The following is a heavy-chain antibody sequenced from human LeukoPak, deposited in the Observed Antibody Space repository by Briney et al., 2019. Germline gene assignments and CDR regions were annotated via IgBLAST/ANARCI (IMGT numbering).Heavy chain of an antibody. D-gene: IGHD3-3*01. V-gene: IGHV3-11*06. CDR1: GFTFSDYY. J-gene: IGHJ3*02. Sequence: GGSLRLSCAASGFTFSDYYMSWIRQAPGKGLEWVSYISSSSSYRNYADSVRGRFTISRDNAKHSRYLRMNSLSAEDTAVYHCARDFGDSHIPDGFDIWGQGRMVTVSS. CDR2: ISSSSSYR. CDR3: ARDFGDSHIPDGFDI.